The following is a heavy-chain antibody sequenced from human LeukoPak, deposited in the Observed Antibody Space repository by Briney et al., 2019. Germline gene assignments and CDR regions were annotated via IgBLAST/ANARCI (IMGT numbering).Heavy chain of an antibody. J-gene: IGHJ6*03. V-gene: IGHV4-4*07. Sequence: SETLSLTCAVSGYSISSGYHWSWIRQPAGKGLEWIGRIYTSGITNYNPSLKSRVTMSLDTSKNQFSLKLSSVTAADTAVYYCARDSAIAVAYYYYYMDVWGKGTTVTVSS. CDR1: GYSISSGYH. D-gene: IGHD6-19*01. CDR2: IYTSGIT. CDR3: ARDSAIAVAYYYYYMDV.